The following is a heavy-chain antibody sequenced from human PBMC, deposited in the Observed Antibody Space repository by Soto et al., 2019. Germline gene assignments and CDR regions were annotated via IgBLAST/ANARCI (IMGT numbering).Heavy chain of an antibody. CDR3: ARDRRYSSSWGIYYGMDV. CDR1: GGSISSYY. Sequence: QVQLQESGPGLVKPSETLSLTCTVSGGSISSYYWSWIRQPAGKGLEWIGRIYTSGSTNYNPSLKSRVTMSVDTSKNQFSLKLSSVTAADSAVYYCARDRRYSSSWGIYYGMDVWGQGTTVTVSS. J-gene: IGHJ6*02. V-gene: IGHV4-4*07. CDR2: IYTSGST. D-gene: IGHD6-6*01.